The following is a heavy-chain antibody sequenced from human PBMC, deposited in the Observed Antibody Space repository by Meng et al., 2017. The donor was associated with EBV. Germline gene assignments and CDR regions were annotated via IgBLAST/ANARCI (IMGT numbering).Heavy chain of an antibody. CDR1: GGPFRYYA. D-gene: IGHD3-10*01. CDR3: ASESGRGYTPDY. V-gene: IGHV1-69*01. CDR2: FLPRLGAP. J-gene: IGHJ4*02. Sequence: QVQLGQSAAAVKKPGSSVKVSGKTSGGPFRYYAISWVRQAPGQGLEWLGGFLPRLGAPNYAQKFHGRVKITADESTSTHYMDLSSLRSEDTAIYYCASESGRGYTPDYWGQGTLVTVSS.